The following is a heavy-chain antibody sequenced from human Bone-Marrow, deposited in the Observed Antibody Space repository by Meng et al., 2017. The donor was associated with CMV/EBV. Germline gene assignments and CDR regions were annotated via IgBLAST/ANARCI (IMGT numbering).Heavy chain of an antibody. D-gene: IGHD3-10*01. CDR2: ISAYNGNT. CDR1: GYTFTSYG. Sequence: ASVKVSCKASGYTFTSYGISWVRQAPGQGLEWMGWISAYNGNTNYAQKLQGRVTMTTDTSTSTAYMELRSLRSDDTAVYYCASLAMVRGVRLLYYYYGMDVWGQGTTVTVSS. CDR3: ASLAMVRGVRLLYYYYGMDV. V-gene: IGHV1-18*01. J-gene: IGHJ6*02.